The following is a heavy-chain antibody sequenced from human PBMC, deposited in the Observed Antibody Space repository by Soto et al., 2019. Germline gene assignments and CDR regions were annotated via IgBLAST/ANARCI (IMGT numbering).Heavy chain of an antibody. D-gene: IGHD4-17*01. Sequence: QVQLVQSGAEEKKPGASVILSCKASGYTFTHYVIHWVRQARGQRLEWMGWINGGGGGTRDSEKFQGRVTITRATSATTADMELSSLRSEDTAVYYGARGADFDPDGYFDSWGQGTLVAVSS. CDR3: ARGADFDPDGYFDS. V-gene: IGHV1-3*05. CDR2: INGGGGGT. J-gene: IGHJ4*02. CDR1: GYTFTHYV.